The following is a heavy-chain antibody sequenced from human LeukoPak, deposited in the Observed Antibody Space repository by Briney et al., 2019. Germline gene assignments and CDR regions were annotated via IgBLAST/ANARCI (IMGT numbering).Heavy chain of an antibody. J-gene: IGHJ4*02. Sequence: GGSLRLSCAASGFTFSSYAMSWVRQTPGKGLEWVSTISGSGGSTDYADSVKGRFTISRDNSKNTLYLQMNSLRAEDTAVYYCARGGPAAGRFDYWGQGTLVTVSS. CDR2: ISGSGGST. D-gene: IGHD6-13*01. CDR3: ARGGPAAGRFDY. V-gene: IGHV3-23*01. CDR1: GFTFSSYA.